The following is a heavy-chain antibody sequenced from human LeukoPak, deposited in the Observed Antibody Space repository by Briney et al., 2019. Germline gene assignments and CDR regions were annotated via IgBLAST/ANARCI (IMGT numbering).Heavy chain of an antibody. D-gene: IGHD3-3*01. CDR1: GGSISRYY. CDR3: ARESTDYDFWSGYYFPRWFDP. J-gene: IGHJ5*02. Sequence: SETLSLTCTVSGGSISRYYWSWIRQPPGKGLEWIGYIYYSGSTNYNPSLKSRVTISVDTSKNQFSLKLSSVTAADTAVYYCARESTDYDFWSGYYFPRWFDPWGQGTLVTVSS. V-gene: IGHV4-59*01. CDR2: IYYSGST.